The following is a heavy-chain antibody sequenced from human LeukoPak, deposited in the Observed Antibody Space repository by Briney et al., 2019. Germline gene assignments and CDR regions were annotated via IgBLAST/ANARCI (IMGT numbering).Heavy chain of an antibody. CDR3: ARKGLGWELPGAFDI. CDR1: GGSFSGYY. J-gene: IGHJ3*02. D-gene: IGHD1-26*01. Sequence: SETLSLTCAAYGGSFSGYYWSWIRQPPGKGLEWIGYIYYSGSTYYNPSLKSRVTMSVDTSKNQFSLKLSSVTAVDTAVYYCARKGLGWELPGAFDIWGQGTMVTVSS. V-gene: IGHV4-34*10. CDR2: IYYSGST.